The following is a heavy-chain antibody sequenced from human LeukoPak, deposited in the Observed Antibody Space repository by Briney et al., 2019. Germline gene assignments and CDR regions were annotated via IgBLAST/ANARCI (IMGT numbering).Heavy chain of an antibody. D-gene: IGHD5-18*01. CDR3: ARDRYNVPDY. CDR2: ITSDGRTS. J-gene: IGHJ4*02. Sequence: GGSLRLSCAASGFSFSTSWMHWFRQGPGRGLVWVSRITSDGRTSIYADSVKGRFSISRDNSKNTLYLQMNSLRADDTAVYYCARDRYNVPDYWGQGTLVTVSS. V-gene: IGHV3-74*01. CDR1: GFSFSTSW.